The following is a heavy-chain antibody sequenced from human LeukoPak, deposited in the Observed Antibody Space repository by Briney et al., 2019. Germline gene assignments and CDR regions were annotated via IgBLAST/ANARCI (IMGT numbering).Heavy chain of an antibody. Sequence: ASVKVSCKASGYTFTGHYMHWVRQAPGQGLEWMGWINPNSGGTNYAQKFQGRVTMTRDTSISTAYMELSRLRSDDTAVYYCAVLGYCSSTSCSYYFDYWGQGTLVTVSS. V-gene: IGHV1-2*02. CDR1: GYTFTGHY. J-gene: IGHJ4*02. CDR3: AVLGYCSSTSCSYYFDY. D-gene: IGHD2-2*01. CDR2: INPNSGGT.